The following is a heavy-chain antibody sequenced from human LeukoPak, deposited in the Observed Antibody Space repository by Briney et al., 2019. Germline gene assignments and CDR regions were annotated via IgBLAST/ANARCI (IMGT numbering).Heavy chain of an antibody. Sequence: GASVKVSCKASGGTFSSYAISWVRQAPGQGLEWMGIINPSGGSTSYAQKFQGRVTMTRDTSTSTVYMELSSLRSEDTAVYYCARDRIRDEQTYGMDVWGQGTTVTVSS. CDR2: INPSGGST. CDR1: GGTFSSYA. CDR3: ARDRIRDEQTYGMDV. V-gene: IGHV1-46*01. D-gene: IGHD3-10*01. J-gene: IGHJ6*02.